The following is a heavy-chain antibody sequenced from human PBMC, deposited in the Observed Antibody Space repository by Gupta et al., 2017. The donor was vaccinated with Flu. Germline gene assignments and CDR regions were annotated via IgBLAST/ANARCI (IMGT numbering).Heavy chain of an antibody. CDR3: TRSIAADWWYFDL. V-gene: IGHV3-49*02. CDR2: NRSKAYGGTT. Sequence: APGKGVEWVGFNRSKAYGGTTEYARSVKSIFTISRDDSKSIAYLQMNSLKTEDTAVYYCTRSIAADWWYFDLWGRGTLVTVSS. D-gene: IGHD6-13*01. J-gene: IGHJ2*01.